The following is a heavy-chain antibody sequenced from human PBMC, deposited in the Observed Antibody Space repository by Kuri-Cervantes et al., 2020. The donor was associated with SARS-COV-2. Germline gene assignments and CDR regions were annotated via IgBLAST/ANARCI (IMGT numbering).Heavy chain of an antibody. J-gene: IGHJ4*02. V-gene: IGHV4-34*01. CDR3: ARHYAFDRFHK. CDR1: GGSFSGYY. D-gene: IGHD3-9*01. CDR2: ISHSGST. Sequence: SETLSLTCAVYGGSFSGYYWSWIRQSPGKGLEWIGEISHSGSTNYNSSLKSRVTISIDTSKNQFSLKLTSVTAADTAIYYCARHYAFDRFHKWGQGTQVTVSS.